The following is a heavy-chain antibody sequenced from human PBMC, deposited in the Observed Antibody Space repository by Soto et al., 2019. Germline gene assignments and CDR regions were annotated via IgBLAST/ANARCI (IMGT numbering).Heavy chain of an antibody. D-gene: IGHD1-1*01. V-gene: IGHV4-59*08. Sequence: PSETLSLTCTVSGGSISSYYWSWIRQPPGKGLEWIGYIYYSGSTNYNPSLKSRVTILVDTSKNQFSLKLSSVTAADTAVYYCARRYGYSFDYWGQGTLVTVS. CDR3: ARRYGYSFDY. J-gene: IGHJ4*02. CDR2: IYYSGST. CDR1: GGSISSYY.